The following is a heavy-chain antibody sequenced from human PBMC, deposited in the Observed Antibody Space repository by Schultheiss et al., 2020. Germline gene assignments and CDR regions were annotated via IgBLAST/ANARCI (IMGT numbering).Heavy chain of an antibody. CDR3: ARGILGYCSSTSCYTGFDI. CDR2: INHSGST. V-gene: IGHV4-34*01. CDR1: GGSFSGYY. Sequence: SETLSLTCAVYGGSFSGYYWSWIRQPPGKGLEWIGEINHSGSTNYNPSLKSRVTISVDTSKNQFSLKLSSVTAADTAVYYCARGILGYCSSTSCYTGFDIWGQGPMVNVSS. D-gene: IGHD2-2*02. J-gene: IGHJ3*02.